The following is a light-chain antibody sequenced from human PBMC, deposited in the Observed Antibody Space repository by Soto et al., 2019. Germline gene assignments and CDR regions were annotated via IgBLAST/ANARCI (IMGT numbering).Light chain of an antibody. Sequence: ELVLTQSPGTLSLSPGERAPLSCRARQSVNTKYLAWYQQKPGQAPRLLIYGVSSRATGIPDRFSGSGSGTDFILTISRVEPEDFAVYYCQQFGTSPLVTFGPGTKVDIK. CDR3: QQFGTSPLVT. J-gene: IGKJ3*01. CDR1: QSVNTKY. CDR2: GVS. V-gene: IGKV3-20*01.